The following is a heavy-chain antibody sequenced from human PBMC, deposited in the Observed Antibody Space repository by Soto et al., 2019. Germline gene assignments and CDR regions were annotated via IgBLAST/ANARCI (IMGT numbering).Heavy chain of an antibody. D-gene: IGHD2-21*02. V-gene: IGHV3-NL1*01. J-gene: IGHJ3*02. Sequence: PGGSLRLSCVASGFSFSGYSMNWVRQAPGKGLQWISFIYSGGSVIDYADSVKGRFTISRDNSKNTLYLQMNSLRSDDTAVYYCARGGVTGHDAFDIWGQGTMVTVSS. CDR2: IYSGGSVI. CDR1: GFSFSGYS. CDR3: ARGGVTGHDAFDI.